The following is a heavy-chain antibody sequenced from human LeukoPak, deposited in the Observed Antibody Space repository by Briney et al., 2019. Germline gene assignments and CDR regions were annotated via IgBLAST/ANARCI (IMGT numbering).Heavy chain of an antibody. CDR2: IKSKTGYGTI. D-gene: IGHD3-22*01. CDR3: TTTYYFDRSGYSYFDY. Sequence: GGSLRLSCAASGFIFSNAWMNWVRQAPGKGLEWVGRIKSKTGYGTIDYAAPVKGGFTISRDDSKNALYLEMNSLKTEDTAVYYCTTTYYFDRSGYSYFDYWGQGTLVTVSS. V-gene: IGHV3-15*07. J-gene: IGHJ4*02. CDR1: GFIFSNAW.